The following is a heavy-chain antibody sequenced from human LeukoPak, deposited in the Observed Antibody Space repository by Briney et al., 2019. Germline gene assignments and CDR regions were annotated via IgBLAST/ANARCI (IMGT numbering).Heavy chain of an antibody. J-gene: IGHJ6*02. Sequence: GGSLRLSCAASGFTFSSYAMSWVRQAPGKGLEWVSAISGSGGSTYYADSVKGRFTISRDNSKNTLYLQMNSLRAEDTAVYYCARDLYSGSWLGYYYYYGMDVWGQGTTVTVSS. CDR2: ISGSGGST. CDR3: ARDLYSGSWLGYYYYYGMDV. CDR1: GFTFSSYA. D-gene: IGHD6-13*01. V-gene: IGHV3-23*01.